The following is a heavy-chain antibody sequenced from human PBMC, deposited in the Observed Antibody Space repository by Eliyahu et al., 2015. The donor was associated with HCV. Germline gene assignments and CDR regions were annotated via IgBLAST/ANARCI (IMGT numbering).Heavy chain of an antibody. Sequence: QVQLQESGPGLVKSSETLSLICTVSGGSITSYYWNWFRQPAGKGLEWIGRIYYTSGTTRFNPSLRSRATISGDTSKNQFSLSLTSVTAADTAKYYCSRGRDRSGYFHPWGPGILVTVSS. D-gene: IGHD3-9*01. CDR2: IYYTSGTT. CDR1: GGSITSYY. CDR3: SRGRDRSGYFHP. J-gene: IGHJ5*02. V-gene: IGHV4-4*07.